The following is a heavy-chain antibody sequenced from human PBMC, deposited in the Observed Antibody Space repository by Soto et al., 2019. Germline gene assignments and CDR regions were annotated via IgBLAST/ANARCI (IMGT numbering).Heavy chain of an antibody. J-gene: IGHJ6*03. V-gene: IGHV4-31*11. CDR2: IYFSGST. D-gene: IGHD3-16*01. Sequence: QVQLQESGPGLVKPSQTLSLTCAVSGGSISNGGYYWSWIRQHPGKDLEWIGSIYFSGSTYYNPSIKSRVTLSIRTPKNQYSLKMSSVTAAATAMYYCARDSHSQHPNHRWGGGYMDVWGKGTTVTVSS. CDR3: ARDSHSQHPNHRWGGGYMDV. CDR1: GGSISNGGYY.